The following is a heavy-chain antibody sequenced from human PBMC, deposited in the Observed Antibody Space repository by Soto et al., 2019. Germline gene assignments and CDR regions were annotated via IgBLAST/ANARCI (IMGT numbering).Heavy chain of an antibody. D-gene: IGHD3-3*01. CDR2: INHSGST. Sequence: QVQLQQWGAGLLKPSETLSLTCAVYGGSFSSYYWSWIRQPPGKGLEWIGVINHSGSTNYDPSLKSRVTISIDTSKNQVSLTLSSVTAADTAVYYCARGEPRFMEWLLLSEYFDPWGQETLVTVSS. CDR1: GGSFSSYY. CDR3: ARGEPRFMEWLLLSEYFDP. V-gene: IGHV4-34*01. J-gene: IGHJ5*02.